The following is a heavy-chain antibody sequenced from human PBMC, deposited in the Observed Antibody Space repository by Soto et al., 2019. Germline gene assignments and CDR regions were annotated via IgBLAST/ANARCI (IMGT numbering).Heavy chain of an antibody. J-gene: IGHJ4*02. CDR2: IYYSGST. D-gene: IGHD5-18*01. CDR3: ARVIGSKRYSYGPYFDY. CDR1: GGSISSGGYY. Sequence: PSETLSLTCTVSGGSISSGGYYWSWIRQHPGKGLEWIGYIYYSGSTYYNPSLKSRVTISVDTSKNQFSLKLSSVTAADTAVYYCARVIGSKRYSYGPYFDYWGQGTLVTVSS. V-gene: IGHV4-31*03.